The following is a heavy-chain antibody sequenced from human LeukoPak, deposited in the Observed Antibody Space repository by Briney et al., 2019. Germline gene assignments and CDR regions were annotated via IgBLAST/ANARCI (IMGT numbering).Heavy chain of an antibody. CDR3: TTDQTNY. Sequence: PGGSLRLSCTASEFTVSRNYMLWVRQAPGKGLEWVSLIFSNGDTHYADSVKGRFTISRDTSKNTVSLQMNSLRVEDTAMYYCTTDQTNYSGHGTLVTASS. J-gene: IGHJ4*01. V-gene: IGHV3-53*01. CDR2: IFSNGDT. CDR1: EFTVSRNY.